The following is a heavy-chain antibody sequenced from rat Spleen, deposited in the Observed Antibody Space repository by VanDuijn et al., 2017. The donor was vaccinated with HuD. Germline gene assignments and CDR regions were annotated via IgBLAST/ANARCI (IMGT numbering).Heavy chain of an antibody. D-gene: IGHD1-11*01. J-gene: IGHJ2*01. CDR2: ISYEGSGT. Sequence: EVHLVESGGGQVQPGRSLKLSCVASGFTFNNYWMTWVRQAPKKGLEWVASISYEGSGTYYGDSVKGRFTISRDNAKSTLSLQMNSLRSEETATYYCARRDGGYSDYWGQGVMVTVSS. CDR3: ARRDGGYSDY. V-gene: IGHV5-22*01. CDR1: GFTFNNYW.